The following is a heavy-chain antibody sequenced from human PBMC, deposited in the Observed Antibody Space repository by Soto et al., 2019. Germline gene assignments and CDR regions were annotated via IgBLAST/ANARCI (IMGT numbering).Heavy chain of an antibody. CDR3: ARGVGFGYYYYHMDL. CDR1: GDSVTSVSDY. D-gene: IGHD3-10*01. CDR2: IYYSGSA. J-gene: IGHJ6*02. Sequence: SETLSLTCTVSGDSVTSVSDYWSWIRQPPGKGLEWIGYIYYSGSADYNPSLGSRVTISIDTSKNQSSLKLTSVTAADTAVYYCARGVGFGYYYYHMDLWGQGTTVTVSS. V-gene: IGHV4-61*01.